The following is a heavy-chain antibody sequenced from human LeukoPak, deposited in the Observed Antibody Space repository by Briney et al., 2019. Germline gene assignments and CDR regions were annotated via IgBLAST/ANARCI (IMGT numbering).Heavy chain of an antibody. CDR1: GFTFTNYW. J-gene: IGHJ4*02. Sequence: TGGSLRLSCAASGFTFTNYWMNWVRQAPGKGLEWVANIKQDGSEQDYMDSMKGRFTISRDNAKNSVYLQMNSLGAEDTAVYYCARIGYSSSCFDYWGQGTLVTVSS. D-gene: IGHD6-13*01. CDR2: IKQDGSEQ. V-gene: IGHV3-7*01. CDR3: ARIGYSSSCFDY.